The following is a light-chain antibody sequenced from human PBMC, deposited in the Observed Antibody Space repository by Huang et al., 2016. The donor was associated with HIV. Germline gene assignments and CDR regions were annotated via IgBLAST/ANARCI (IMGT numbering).Light chain of an antibody. V-gene: IGKV3-15*01. CDR2: GAS. J-gene: IGKJ1*01. Sequence: EIVMTQSPATLSGSPGERATLSCRATQNVNFDPAGYQQRGGQAPRLLIYGASTRATGIPARFSGSGSVTEFTLTISSLQSEDFAVYYCQQYNNWPWTFGQGTKVEIE. CDR3: QQYNNWPWT. CDR1: QNVNFD.